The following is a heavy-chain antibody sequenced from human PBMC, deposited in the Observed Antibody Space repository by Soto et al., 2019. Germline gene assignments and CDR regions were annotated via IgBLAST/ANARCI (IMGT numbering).Heavy chain of an antibody. V-gene: IGHV3-23*01. J-gene: IGHJ4*02. Sequence: GGSLRLSCAASGFTFSSFAMSWVRQAPGKGLEWVSAISGSGGSTYYSDSVKGRFTISRDNSKNTLYLQMNSLRAGDTAVYYCAKMGDFWSGSLDYWGQGTLVTVSS. CDR2: ISGSGGST. CDR1: GFTFSSFA. CDR3: AKMGDFWSGSLDY. D-gene: IGHD3-3*01.